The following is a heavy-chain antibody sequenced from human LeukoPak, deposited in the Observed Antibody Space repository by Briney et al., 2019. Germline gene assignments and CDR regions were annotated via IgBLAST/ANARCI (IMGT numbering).Heavy chain of an antibody. CDR2: ISYDGSNK. CDR3: ARVTFGDGYFDY. CDR1: GFTFSSYA. Sequence: GGSLRLSCAASGFTFSSYAMHWVRQAPGKGLEWVAVISYDGSNKYYADSVKGRFTISRDNSKSTLYLQMNNLRAEDTAVYYCARVTFGDGYFDYWGQGTLVTVSS. J-gene: IGHJ4*02. V-gene: IGHV3-30*04. D-gene: IGHD3-16*01.